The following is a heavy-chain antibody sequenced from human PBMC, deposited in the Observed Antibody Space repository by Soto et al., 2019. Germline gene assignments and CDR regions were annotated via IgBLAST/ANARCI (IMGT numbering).Heavy chain of an antibody. J-gene: IGHJ4*02. V-gene: IGHV4-34*01. CDR2: IYHSGST. D-gene: IGHD2-15*01. CDR3: ARGGACSGGSCYSVFDFDY. CDR1: GGSFSDYY. Sequence: QVQLQQWGAGLLKPSETLSLTCAVYGGSFSDYYWSWICQPPGKGLEWIGEIYHSGSTDYNPSLKSRVTISVGTTNNQFSLKLSSVTAADTAVYYCARGGACSGGSCYSVFDFDYWGQGTLVTVSS.